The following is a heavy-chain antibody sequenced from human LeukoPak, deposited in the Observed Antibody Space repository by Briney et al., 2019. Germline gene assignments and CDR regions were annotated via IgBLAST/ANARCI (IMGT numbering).Heavy chain of an antibody. D-gene: IGHD1-20*01. CDR3: ARGTYNWNFPYGY. CDR1: GGSYSDYY. Sequence: SETLSLTCGVYGGSYSDYYWSWIRQPPGKGLEWIGEINHSGITNYNPSLKSRVTISVDTSKNQFSLKLSSVTAADTAVYYCARGTYNWNFPYGYWGQGTLVTVSS. J-gene: IGHJ4*02. CDR2: INHSGIT. V-gene: IGHV4-34*01.